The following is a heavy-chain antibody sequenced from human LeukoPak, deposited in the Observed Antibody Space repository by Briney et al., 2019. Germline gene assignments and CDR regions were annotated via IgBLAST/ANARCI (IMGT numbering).Heavy chain of an antibody. D-gene: IGHD3-22*01. CDR1: GYSISSGYY. Sequence: SETLSLTCTVSGYSISSGYYWGWIRQPPGKGLEWIGSIYRSGSTYYSPSLKSRVTISVDTSKNQFSLKLSSVTAADTAVYYCARRHGSSGYYLYYFDYWGQGTLVTVSS. CDR2: IYRSGST. J-gene: IGHJ4*02. CDR3: ARRHGSSGYYLYYFDY. V-gene: IGHV4-38-2*02.